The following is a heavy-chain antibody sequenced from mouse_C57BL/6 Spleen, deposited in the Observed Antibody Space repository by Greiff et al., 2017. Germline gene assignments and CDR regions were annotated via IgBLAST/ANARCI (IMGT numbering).Heavy chain of an antibody. J-gene: IGHJ1*03. CDR1: GYAFSSYW. CDR2: IYPGDGDT. CDR3: ARAYYSGSYYDWYFDV. V-gene: IGHV1-80*01. Sequence: VQLQQSGAELVKPGASVKISCKASGYAFSSYWMNWVKQRPGKGLEWIGQIYPGDGDTNYNGKFKGKATLTADKSSSTAYMQLSSLTSEDSAVYFCARAYYSGSYYDWYFDVWGTGTTVTVSS. D-gene: IGHD1-1*01.